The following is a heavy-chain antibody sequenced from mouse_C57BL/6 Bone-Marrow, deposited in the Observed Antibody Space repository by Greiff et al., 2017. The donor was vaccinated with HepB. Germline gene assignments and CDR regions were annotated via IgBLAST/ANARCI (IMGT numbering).Heavy chain of an antibody. Sequence: QVQLKESGPELVKPGASVKISCKASGYTFTDYYINWVKQRPGQGLEWIGWIFPGSGSTYYNEKFKGKATLPVDKSSSTAYMLLSSLTSEDSAVYFCARFFWLLLYAMDYWGQGTSVTVSS. CDR1: GYTFTDYY. V-gene: IGHV1-75*01. CDR2: IFPGSGST. CDR3: ARFFWLLLYAMDY. D-gene: IGHD2-3*01. J-gene: IGHJ4*01.